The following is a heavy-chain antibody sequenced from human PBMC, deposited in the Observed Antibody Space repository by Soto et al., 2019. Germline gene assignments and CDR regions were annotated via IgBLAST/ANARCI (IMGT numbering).Heavy chain of an antibody. Sequence: PGESLKISCQTSGYRFSSYWIGWVRQMPGKGLEWMGIIYPGDSDTRYSPSFQGQVTISADKSISTAYLQWSSLKASDTAMYYCASSYYDFWSGYSHYYYYGMDVWGQGTTVTVSS. CDR1: GYRFSSYW. J-gene: IGHJ6*02. CDR3: ASSYYDFWSGYSHYYYYGMDV. CDR2: IYPGDSDT. V-gene: IGHV5-51*01. D-gene: IGHD3-3*01.